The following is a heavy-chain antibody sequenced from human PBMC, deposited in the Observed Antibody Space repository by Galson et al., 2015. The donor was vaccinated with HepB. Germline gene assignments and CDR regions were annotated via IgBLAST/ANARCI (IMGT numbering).Heavy chain of an antibody. D-gene: IGHD3-22*01. CDR2: IIPILGIA. J-gene: IGHJ3*02. V-gene: IGHV1-69*04. CDR3: ARVGSSGYYGKGGDDAFDI. Sequence: SVKVSCKASGGTFSSYAISWVRQAPGQGLEWMGRIIPILGIANYAQKFQGRVTITADKSTSTAYMELSSLRSEDTAVYYCARVGSSGYYGKGGDDAFDIWGQGTMVTVSS. CDR1: GGTFSSYA.